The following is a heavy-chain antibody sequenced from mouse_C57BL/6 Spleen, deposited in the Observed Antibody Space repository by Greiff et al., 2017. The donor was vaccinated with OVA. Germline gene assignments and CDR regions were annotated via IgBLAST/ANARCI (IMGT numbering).Heavy chain of an antibody. V-gene: IGHV1-50*01. CDR3: ARRDYSRLYWYFDV. J-gene: IGHJ1*03. CDR1: GYTFTSYW. Sequence: QVQLQQPGAELVKPGASVKLSCKASGYTFTSYWMQWVKQRPGQGLEWIGEIDPSDSYTNYNQKFKGKATLTVDPSSSTAYMQLSSLTSEDSAVYYCARRDYSRLYWYFDVWGTGTTVTVSS. D-gene: IGHD2-12*01. CDR2: IDPSDSYT.